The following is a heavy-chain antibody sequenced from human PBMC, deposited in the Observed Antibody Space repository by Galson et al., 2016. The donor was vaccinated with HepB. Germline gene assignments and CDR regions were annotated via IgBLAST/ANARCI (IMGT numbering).Heavy chain of an antibody. CDR2: ISAYNGNT. D-gene: IGHD6-13*01. Sequence: SVKVCCKASGYTFTNYGIGWVRQAPGQGLEWMGWISAYNGNTNYAQKLQGRVTVTTDTSTSTAYMELRSLRSDDTAVYYCTRDSWGIAAASITPWYYWGQGTLVTVSS. J-gene: IGHJ4*02. CDR3: TRDSWGIAAASITPWYY. V-gene: IGHV1-18*01. CDR1: GYTFTNYG.